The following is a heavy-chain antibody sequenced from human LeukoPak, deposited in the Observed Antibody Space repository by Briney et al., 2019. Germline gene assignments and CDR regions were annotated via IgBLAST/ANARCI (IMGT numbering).Heavy chain of an antibody. J-gene: IGHJ5*02. CDR1: GFTFDDYA. D-gene: IGHD1-1*01. CDR3: AKGLQGNWNDVTFDP. Sequence: GGSLRLSCAASGFTFDDYAMHWVRQAPGKGLEWVSGISWNSGSIGYADSVKGRFTISRDNAKNSLYLQMHSLRAEDMALYYCAKGLQGNWNDVTFDPWGQGTLVTVSS. CDR2: ISWNSGSI. V-gene: IGHV3-9*03.